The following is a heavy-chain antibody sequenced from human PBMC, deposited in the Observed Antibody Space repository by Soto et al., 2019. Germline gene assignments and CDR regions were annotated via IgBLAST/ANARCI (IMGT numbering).Heavy chain of an antibody. CDR1: GFTFSSYA. CDR3: ASPARNYDFWSGYSFDI. J-gene: IGHJ3*02. D-gene: IGHD3-3*01. V-gene: IGHV3-30-3*01. Sequence: GGSLRLSCAASGFTFSSYAMHWVRQAPGKGLEWVEVISYDGSNKYYADSVKGRFTISRDNSKNTLYLQMNSLRAEDTAVFYCASPARNYDFWSGYSFDIWGQGTMVTVSS. CDR2: ISYDGSNK.